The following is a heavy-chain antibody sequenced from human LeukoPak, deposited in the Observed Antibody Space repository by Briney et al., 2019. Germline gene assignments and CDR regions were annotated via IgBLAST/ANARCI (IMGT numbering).Heavy chain of an antibody. CDR2: ISSDGSNQ. CDR1: GFTFSSYA. Sequence: PGRSLRLSCAASGFTFSSYAMHWVRQAPGKGLEWVAVISSDGSNQDYGDSVKGRLTISRDNSKNTLYLQMNSLRPDDTAVYYCASGASSGWYYFDYWGQGTLVTASS. V-gene: IGHV3-30*04. J-gene: IGHJ4*02. D-gene: IGHD6-19*01. CDR3: ASGASSGWYYFDY.